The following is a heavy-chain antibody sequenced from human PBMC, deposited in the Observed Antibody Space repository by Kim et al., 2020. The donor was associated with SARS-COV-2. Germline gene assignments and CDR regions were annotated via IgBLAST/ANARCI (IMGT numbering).Heavy chain of an antibody. V-gene: IGHV3-23*01. Sequence: ADSVQGRFTISRDNSKNTLYLQMNSLRAEDTAVYYCAKDPEQWLVRAFDIWGQGTMVTVSS. CDR3: AKDPEQWLVRAFDI. D-gene: IGHD6-19*01. J-gene: IGHJ3*02.